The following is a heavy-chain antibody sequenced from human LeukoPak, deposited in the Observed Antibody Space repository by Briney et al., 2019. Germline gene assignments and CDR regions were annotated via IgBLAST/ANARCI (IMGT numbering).Heavy chain of an antibody. CDR3: TTAFHYDFWSGYYRDDY. CDR2: IRSKANSYAT. CDR1: GFTFSGSA. V-gene: IGHV3-73*01. J-gene: IGHJ4*02. Sequence: PGGSLKLSCAASGFTFSGSAMHWVRQASGKGLEWVGRIRSKANSYATAYAASVKGRFTISRDDSKNTAYLQMNSLKTEDTAVYYCTTAFHYDFWSGYYRDDYWGQGTLVTVSS. D-gene: IGHD3-3*01.